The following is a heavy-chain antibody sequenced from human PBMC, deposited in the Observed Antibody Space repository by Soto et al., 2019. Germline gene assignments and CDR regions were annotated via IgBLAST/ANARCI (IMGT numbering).Heavy chain of an antibody. Sequence: SETLSLTCAVSGGSISSGGYSWSWIRQPPGKGLEWIGYIYHSGSTYYNPSLKSRVTISVDTSKNQFSLKLSSVTAADTAVYYCARGCRVYRPESSFYFDHWGQVTLVT. V-gene: IGHV4-30-2*01. CDR1: GGSISSGGYS. CDR3: ARGCRVYRPESSFYFDH. D-gene: IGHD2-2*02. J-gene: IGHJ4*02. CDR2: IYHSGST.